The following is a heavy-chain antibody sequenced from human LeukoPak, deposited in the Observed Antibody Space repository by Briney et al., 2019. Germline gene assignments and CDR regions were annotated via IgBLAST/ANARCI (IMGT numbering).Heavy chain of an antibody. CDR3: ARGRVSGVPYY. CDR1: GFTVSSNY. Sequence: GGSLRLSCAASGFTVSSNYMSWVRQAPRKGLEWVSVIYSSGSTYYADSVKGRFTISRDNSKNTLYLQMNSLRAEDTAVYYCARGRVSGVPYYWGQGTLVTVSS. J-gene: IGHJ4*02. D-gene: IGHD3-10*01. V-gene: IGHV3-53*01. CDR2: IYSSGST.